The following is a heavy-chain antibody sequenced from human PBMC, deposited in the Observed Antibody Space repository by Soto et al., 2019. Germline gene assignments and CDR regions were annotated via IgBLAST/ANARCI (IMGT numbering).Heavy chain of an antibody. Sequence: QVQLVESGGGVVQPGRSLRLSCAASGFTFSSYAMHWVRQAPGTGLEWVAVISYDGSNKYYADSVKGRFTISRDNSKNTLYLQMNSLRAEDTAVYYCARATPGSSWANFDYWGQGTLVTVSS. CDR3: ARATPGSSWANFDY. J-gene: IGHJ4*02. D-gene: IGHD6-13*01. V-gene: IGHV3-30-3*01. CDR2: ISYDGSNK. CDR1: GFTFSSYA.